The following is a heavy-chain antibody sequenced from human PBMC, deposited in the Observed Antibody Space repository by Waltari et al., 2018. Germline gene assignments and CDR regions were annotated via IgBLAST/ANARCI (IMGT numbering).Heavy chain of an antibody. D-gene: IGHD5-18*01. CDR2: IYTSGST. V-gene: IGHV4-4*07. CDR1: RGSMISYY. CDR3: ARTIAYSYGSYSYFYYMDV. Sequence: QVQLQESGPGLVRPSETLSLTCTVSRGSMISYYWSWIRQPAGEGLEWIGRIYTSGSTNYNPSLKSRVTMSVDTSKNQFSLQLTSVTAADTAVYYCARTIAYSYGSYSYFYYMDVWGKGSTVTVSS. J-gene: IGHJ6*03.